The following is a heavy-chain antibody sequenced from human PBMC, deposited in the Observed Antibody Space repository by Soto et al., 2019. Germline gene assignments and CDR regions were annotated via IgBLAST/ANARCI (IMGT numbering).Heavy chain of an antibody. V-gene: IGHV3-66*01. CDR2: IYSGGST. CDR1: GFTVSSNY. CDR3: ARGLYSGWHYFDY. Sequence: EVQLVESGGGLVQPGGSLRLSCAASGFTVSSNYRSWVRQAPGKGLEWVSVIYSGGSTKYADSVKGRFTIARATSKNTLYLQMHSLRAEDTAVYYCARGLYSGWHYFDYWGQGTLVTVSS. J-gene: IGHJ4*02. D-gene: IGHD5-12*01.